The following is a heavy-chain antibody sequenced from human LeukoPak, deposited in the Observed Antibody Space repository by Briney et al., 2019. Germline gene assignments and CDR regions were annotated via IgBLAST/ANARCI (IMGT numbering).Heavy chain of an antibody. Sequence: GGSLRLSCAASGFTVSSNYMSWVRQAPGKGLEWVSVIYSGGSTYYSDSVKGRFTISRDNSKNTLYLQMNSLRAEDTAVYYCVRGDYGDYTLFDYWGQGTLVTVSS. V-gene: IGHV3-53*01. CDR1: GFTVSSNY. CDR2: IYSGGST. J-gene: IGHJ4*02. CDR3: VRGDYGDYTLFDY. D-gene: IGHD4-17*01.